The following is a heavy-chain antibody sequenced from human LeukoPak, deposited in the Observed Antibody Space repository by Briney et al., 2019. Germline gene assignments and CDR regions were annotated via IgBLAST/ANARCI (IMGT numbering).Heavy chain of an antibody. CDR2: VIPMFATS. CDR3: ARDDFGDYVA. CDR1: GGGFNNNG. J-gene: IGHJ5*02. D-gene: IGHD4-17*01. V-gene: IGHV1-69*06. Sequence: ASVEVSCKTSGGGFNNNGLNWVRQALGQGLEWMGGVIPMFATSRYAQKFQGRVTITADKSTSTVYMDLSSLRSEDTAVYYCARDDFGDYVAWGQGTPITVSS.